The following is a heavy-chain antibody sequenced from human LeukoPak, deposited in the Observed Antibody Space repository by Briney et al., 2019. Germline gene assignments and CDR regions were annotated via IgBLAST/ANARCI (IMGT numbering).Heavy chain of an antibody. CDR1: GGSISSGGNY. J-gene: IGHJ6*02. D-gene: IGHD3-16*01. CDR2: IYYSGST. V-gene: IGHV4-31*03. Sequence: SEALSLTCTVSGGSISSGGNYWSWIRQHPGKGLEWIGYIYYSGSTYYNPSLKSRVTISVDTSKNQFSLKLSSVTAADTAVYYCARDPKGGYYYGMDVWGQGTTVTVSS. CDR3: ARDPKGGYYYGMDV.